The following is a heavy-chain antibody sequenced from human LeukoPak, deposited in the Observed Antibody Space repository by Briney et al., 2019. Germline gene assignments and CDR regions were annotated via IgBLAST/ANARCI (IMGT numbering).Heavy chain of an antibody. CDR2: INSDSIYI. D-gene: IGHD1-26*01. CDR3: ARGSREHGLDS. Sequence: GGSLRLSCAASGFTFSSHNLNWVRQAPGKGLEWVSFINSDSIYIFYADSVKGRFTISRDNAKNSLYLQMNSLTAEDTAVYYCARGSREHGLDSWGQGTRVTPSS. CDR1: GFTFSSHN. J-gene: IGHJ4*02. V-gene: IGHV3-21*01.